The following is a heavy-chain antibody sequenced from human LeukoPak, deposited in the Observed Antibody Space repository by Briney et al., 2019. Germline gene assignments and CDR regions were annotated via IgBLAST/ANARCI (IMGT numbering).Heavy chain of an antibody. CDR1: GGSISSSSYY. J-gene: IGHJ5*02. V-gene: IGHV4-39*01. CDR2: ICYSGST. Sequence: SETLSLTCTVSGGSISSSSYYWGWIRQPPGKGLEWFGNICYSGSTYYSPSLKSRVTISVDTSKNQFSLKLSSVTAADTAVYYCARPVPSRLGWFDPWGQGTLVTVSS. D-gene: IGHD1-1*01. CDR3: ARPVPSRLGWFDP.